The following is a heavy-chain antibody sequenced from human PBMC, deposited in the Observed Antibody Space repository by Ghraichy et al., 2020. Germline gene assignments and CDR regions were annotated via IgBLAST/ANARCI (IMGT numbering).Heavy chain of an antibody. CDR3: TRGSFSGVHWYSGYN. Sequence: GGSLRLSCAASGFTFSDHYMDWVRQAPGKGLEWVSRFRNKAYSYTTEYAASVNGRFTISREDSKHSLCLQMNSLKTEDTAVYYCTRGSFSGVHWYSGYNCGQGTLVTVSS. CDR2: FRNKAYSYTT. V-gene: IGHV3-72*01. CDR1: GFTFSDHY. D-gene: IGHD2-15*01. J-gene: IGHJ1*01.